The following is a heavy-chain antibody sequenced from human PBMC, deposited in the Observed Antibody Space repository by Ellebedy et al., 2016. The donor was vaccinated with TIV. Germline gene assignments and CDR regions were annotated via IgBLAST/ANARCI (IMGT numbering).Heavy chain of an antibody. CDR1: GYTFTSYG. J-gene: IGHJ4*02. Sequence: ASVKVSCXASGYTFTSYGISWVRQAPGQGLEWMGIINPSGGSTSYAQKFQGRVTMTRDTSTSTVYMELSSLRSEDTAVYYCARDHGDPTEAYFDYWGQGTLVTVSS. CDR2: INPSGGST. V-gene: IGHV1-46*01. CDR3: ARDHGDPTEAYFDY. D-gene: IGHD4-17*01.